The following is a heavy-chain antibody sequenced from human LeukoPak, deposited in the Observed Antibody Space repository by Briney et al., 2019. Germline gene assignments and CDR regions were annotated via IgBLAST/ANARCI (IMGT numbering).Heavy chain of an antibody. J-gene: IGHJ4*02. CDR1: GYNFIDYD. D-gene: IGHD2-21*02. CDR3: ARQRGGYCGSDSCSYYFDY. V-gene: IGHV1-8*02. CDR2: INPVSGNT. Sequence: RASVKVSCKASGYNFIDYDVNWVRQAPGQGLEWLGWINPVSGNTGYAQKFQGRFTITRDTFESTAYMELSNLKPDDTAVYYCARQRGGYCGSDSCSYYFDYWGQGTLVTVSS.